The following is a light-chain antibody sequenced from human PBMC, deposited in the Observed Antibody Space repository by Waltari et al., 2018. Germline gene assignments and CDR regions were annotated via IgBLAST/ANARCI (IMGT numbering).Light chain of an antibody. CDR1: SLRTYY. J-gene: IGLJ2*01. CDR3: HARDSSGDVL. Sequence: SSELTQDPVVSVALGQTVRITCQGDSLRTYYVSWFQQKPGQAPALVIYGKNNRPSGIPYRCSASSSGSTASLTIIGAQAEDEADYYCHARDSSGDVLIGGGTKLTVV. CDR2: GKN. V-gene: IGLV3-19*01.